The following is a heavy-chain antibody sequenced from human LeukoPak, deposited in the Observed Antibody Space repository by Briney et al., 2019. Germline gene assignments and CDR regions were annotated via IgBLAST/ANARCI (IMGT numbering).Heavy chain of an antibody. CDR3: ARDHFEAFDV. J-gene: IGHJ3*01. V-gene: IGHV3-23*01. CDR2: ISGSGGST. Sequence: PGGSLRLSCAASGFSFSNYAMSWVRQTPGKGLEWVSAISGSGGSTFYADSVKGRFTISRDNAKNSVFLQMDSLRAEDTAMYYCARDHFEAFDVWGQGTMVIVSS. CDR1: GFSFSNYA.